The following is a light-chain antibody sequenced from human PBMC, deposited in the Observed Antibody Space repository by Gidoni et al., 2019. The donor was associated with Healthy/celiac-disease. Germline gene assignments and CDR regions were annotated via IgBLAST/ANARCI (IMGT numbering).Light chain of an antibody. J-gene: IGKJ1*01. CDR1: QSISSY. V-gene: IGKV1-39*01. Sequence: DIQMTQSPSSLSASVGDRVTITCRASQSISSYLNWYQQKPAKAPKLLIYAASSLQSVVPSRFSGSGSGTDFTLTISSLQPEDFATYYCQQSYSTPRTFGQGTKVEIK. CDR3: QQSYSTPRT. CDR2: AAS.